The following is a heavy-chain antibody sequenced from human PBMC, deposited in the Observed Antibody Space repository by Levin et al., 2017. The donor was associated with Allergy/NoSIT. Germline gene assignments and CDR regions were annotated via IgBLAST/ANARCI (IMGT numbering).Heavy chain of an antibody. CDR1: GFIFRKSA. CDR2: ISDSGIST. J-gene: IGHJ4*02. CDR3: AKDEAAEGYFDS. V-gene: IGHV3-23*01. D-gene: IGHD6-13*01. Sequence: GGSLRLSCAASGFIFRKSAMSWVRQAPGKGLEWVSSISDSGISTYYADSVKGRFTVSRDNSKNTIYLQMNSLRADDAAVYYCAKDEAAEGYFDSWGQGTLVTVSS.